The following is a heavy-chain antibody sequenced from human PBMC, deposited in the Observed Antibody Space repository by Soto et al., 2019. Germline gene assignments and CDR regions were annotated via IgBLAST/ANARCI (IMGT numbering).Heavy chain of an antibody. CDR1: GFTFSSYA. V-gene: IGHV3-23*01. CDR3: ANHMVPYSGYDPMMTYYFDY. J-gene: IGHJ4*02. CDR2: ISGSGGST. D-gene: IGHD5-12*01. Sequence: GGSLRLSCAASGFTFSSYAMSWVRQAPGKGLEWVSAISGSGGSTYYADSVKGRFTISRDNSKNTLYLQMSSLRAEDTAVYYCANHMVPYSGYDPMMTYYFDYWGQGTLVTVSS.